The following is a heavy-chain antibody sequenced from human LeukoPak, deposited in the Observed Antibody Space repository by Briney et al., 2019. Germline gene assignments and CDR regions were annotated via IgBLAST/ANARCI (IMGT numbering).Heavy chain of an antibody. V-gene: IGHV4-39*01. J-gene: IGHJ4*02. Sequence: PSETLSLTCTVSGGSIGSSSYYWGWIRQPPGKGLEWIGSTYYSGSTYYNPSLKSRVTISVDTSKNQFSLKLSSVTAADTAVYYCARSYYDFWSGYDVWGQGTLVTVSS. CDR2: TYYSGST. CDR3: ARSYYDFWSGYDV. D-gene: IGHD3-3*01. CDR1: GGSIGSSSYY.